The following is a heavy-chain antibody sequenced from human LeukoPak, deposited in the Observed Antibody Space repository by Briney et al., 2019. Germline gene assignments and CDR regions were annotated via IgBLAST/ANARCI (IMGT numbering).Heavy chain of an antibody. J-gene: IGHJ5*02. V-gene: IGHV4-34*01. CDR2: INHSGST. CDR1: GGSFSGYY. D-gene: IGHD2-2*03. CDR3: ARMDIVVVPAATHSSYNWFDP. Sequence: SETLSLTCAVYGGSFSGYYLSWIRQPPGKGLEWIGEINHSGSTNYNPSLKSRVTISVDTSKNQFSLKLSSVTAADTAVYYCARMDIVVVPAATHSSYNWFDPWGQGTLVTVSS.